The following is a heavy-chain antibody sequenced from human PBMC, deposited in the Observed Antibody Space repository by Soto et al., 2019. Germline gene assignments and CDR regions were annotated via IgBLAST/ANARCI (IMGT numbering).Heavy chain of an antibody. CDR1: GFTVSSNY. CDR3: ARLPNWNSYYYGMDV. V-gene: IGHV3-53*01. CDR2: IYSGGST. D-gene: IGHD1-1*01. J-gene: IGHJ6*02. Sequence: SLRLSCAASGFTVSSNYMSWVRQAPGKGLEWVSVIYSGGSTYYADSVKGRFTISRDNSKNTLYLQMNSLRAEDTAVYYCARLPNWNSYYYGMDVWGRGTTVTLSS.